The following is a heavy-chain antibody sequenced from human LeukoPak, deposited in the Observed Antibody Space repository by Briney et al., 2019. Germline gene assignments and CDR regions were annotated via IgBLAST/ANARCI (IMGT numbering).Heavy chain of an antibody. J-gene: IGHJ3*02. D-gene: IGHD2-8*01. V-gene: IGHV4-61*02. CDR3: ATTSMDESAFNI. CDR2: IYISGST. CDR1: GDSISRRNYY. Sequence: PSETLSLTCTVSGDSISRRNYYWSWIRQSAGKGLEWIGRIYISGSTNYNPSLRSRVSISLDTSKNQVFLNVSSVTVADTALYYCATTSMDESAFNIWGQGTMVTVSS.